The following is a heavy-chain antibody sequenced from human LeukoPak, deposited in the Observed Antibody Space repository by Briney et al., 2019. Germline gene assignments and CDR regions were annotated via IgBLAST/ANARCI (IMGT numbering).Heavy chain of an antibody. D-gene: IGHD3-10*01. V-gene: IGHV3-48*03. J-gene: IGHJ5*01. CDR1: GFTFSSYE. CDR2: ISSSGSPI. Sequence: GGSLRLSCEASGFTFSSYEMTWVRQAPGKGLEWVSYISSSGSPIYYADSVKGRFTISRDNAKNSLYLRMNSLRADDTAVYYCARVNYYGLENWFDSWGQGTLAIVSS. CDR3: ARVNYYGLENWFDS.